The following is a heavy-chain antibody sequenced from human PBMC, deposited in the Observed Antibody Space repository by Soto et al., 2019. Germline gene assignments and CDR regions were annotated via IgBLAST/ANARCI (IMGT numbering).Heavy chain of an antibody. D-gene: IGHD4-4*01. CDR2: IIPIFGTA. Sequence: GASVKVSCKASGGTFSSYAISWVRQAPGQGLEWMGGIIPIFGTANYAQKFQGRVTITADESTSTAYMELSSLRSEDTAVYYCARPNYSGYYYYGMDVWGQGTTVTVSS. CDR3: ARPNYSGYYYYGMDV. J-gene: IGHJ6*02. V-gene: IGHV1-69*13. CDR1: GGTFSSYA.